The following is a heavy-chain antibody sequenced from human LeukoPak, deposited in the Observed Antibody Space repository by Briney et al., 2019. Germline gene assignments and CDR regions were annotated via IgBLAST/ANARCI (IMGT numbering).Heavy chain of an antibody. Sequence: GASVKVSCKASGYTFTTYDINWVRQASGQGLEWMGWMNPHSGNTGYAQKFQGRVTMTRDTSINTAYMELSSLTSDDTAVYYCTRAPVPGNHWGQGTLVTVSS. V-gene: IGHV1-8*01. CDR2: MNPHSGNT. D-gene: IGHD3-10*01. J-gene: IGHJ5*02. CDR1: GYTFTTYD. CDR3: TRAPVPGNH.